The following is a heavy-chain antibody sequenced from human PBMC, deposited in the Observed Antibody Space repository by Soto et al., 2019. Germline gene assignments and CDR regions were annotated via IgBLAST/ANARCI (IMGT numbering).Heavy chain of an antibody. Sequence: SETLSLTCTVSGGSINSYFWTWIRQPPGKGLEWIGYIYYSGSTNYNPSLKSRVTISLDMSKNQFSLKLNSVTAADTAVYYCARSSTVYRFDPWGQGILVTVSS. J-gene: IGHJ5*02. CDR1: GGSINSYF. V-gene: IGHV4-59*01. CDR2: IYYSGST. CDR3: ARSSTVYRFDP.